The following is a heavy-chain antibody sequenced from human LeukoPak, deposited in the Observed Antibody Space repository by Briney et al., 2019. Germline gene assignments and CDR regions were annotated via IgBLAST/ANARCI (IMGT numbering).Heavy chain of an antibody. CDR2: IYYSGST. V-gene: IGHV4-59*08. D-gene: IGHD6-13*01. CDR1: GGSISSYY. Sequence: SETLSLTCTVSGGSISSYYWSWIRQPPGKGLEWIGYIYYSGSTNYNPSLKSRVTISVDTSKNQFSLKLSSVTAADTAVYYCARHSSSWSGYYFDYWGQGTLVTVSS. CDR3: ARHSSSWSGYYFDY. J-gene: IGHJ4*02.